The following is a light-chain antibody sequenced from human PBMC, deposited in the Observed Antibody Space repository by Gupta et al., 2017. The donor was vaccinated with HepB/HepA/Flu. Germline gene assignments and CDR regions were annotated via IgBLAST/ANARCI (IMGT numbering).Light chain of an antibody. V-gene: IGKV1-6*02. J-gene: IGKJ1*01. CDR3: PQYVNYPGM. Sequence: AIQMAQSPASLSASVGDRVSITCRASQVIRNELSWYQQKPGEAPKLLICAASNLVSGVPSRFSGSGSGTDFTLTISSLQPEDFATYYCPQYVNYPGMFGQGTTLE. CDR1: QVIRNE. CDR2: AAS.